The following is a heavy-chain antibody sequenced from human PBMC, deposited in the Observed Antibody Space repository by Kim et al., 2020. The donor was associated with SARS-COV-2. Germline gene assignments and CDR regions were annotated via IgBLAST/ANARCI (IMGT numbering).Heavy chain of an antibody. V-gene: IGHV1-58*01. D-gene: IGHD1-26*01. CDR3: AAVGGSQLQYYYYYGMDV. Sequence: SVKVSCKASGFTFTSSAVQWVRQARGQRLEWIGWIVVGSGNTNYAQKFQERVTITRDMSTSTAYMELSSLRSEDTAVYYCAAVGGSQLQYYYYYGMDVWGQGTTVTVSS. CDR1: GFTFTSSA. J-gene: IGHJ6*02. CDR2: IVVGSGNT.